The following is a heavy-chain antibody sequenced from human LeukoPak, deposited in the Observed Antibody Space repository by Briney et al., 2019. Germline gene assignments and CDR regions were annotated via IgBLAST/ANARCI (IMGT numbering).Heavy chain of an antibody. Sequence: GESLKISCKASGYSFPSYWIGWVRQMPGKGLEWIVLIYPGDSDTRYSTSLQGQVTISADKSISTAYLQWSSLKASDTAMYFCARSAQLLWVGDARRPFYYGMDVWGQGTTVTVSS. J-gene: IGHJ6*02. CDR2: IYPGDSDT. D-gene: IGHD3-10*01. CDR1: GYSFPSYW. CDR3: ARSAQLLWVGDARRPFYYGMDV. V-gene: IGHV5-51*01.